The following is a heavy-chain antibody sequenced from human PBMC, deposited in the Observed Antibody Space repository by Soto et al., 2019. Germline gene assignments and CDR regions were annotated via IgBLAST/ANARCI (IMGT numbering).Heavy chain of an antibody. J-gene: IGHJ4*02. V-gene: IGHV4-59*12. Sequence: SETLSLTCSVSGGSISSYYWSWIRQPPGKGLEWIAYIYYSGSTSYNPSLKSRVSISLDTSKNQFSLKLSSVTAADTAVYYCARGGYCSGGSCYLGPLGYWGQGTLVTVSS. CDR1: GGSISSYY. CDR3: ARGGYCSGGSCYLGPLGY. D-gene: IGHD2-15*01. CDR2: IYYSGST.